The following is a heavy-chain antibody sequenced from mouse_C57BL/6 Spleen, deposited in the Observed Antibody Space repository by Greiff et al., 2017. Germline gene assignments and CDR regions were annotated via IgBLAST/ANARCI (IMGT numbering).Heavy chain of an antibody. V-gene: IGHV1-64*01. CDR2: IHPNSGST. CDR1: GYAFSSSW. D-gene: IGHD1-1*01. CDR3: AIYDGSSPYYFDY. Sequence: VQLQQSGPELVKPGASVKISCKASGYAFSSSWMNWVKQRPGQGLEWIGMIHPNSGSTNYNEKFKSKATLTVDKSSSTAYMQLSSLTSEDSAVYYCAIYDGSSPYYFDYWGQGTTLTVSS. J-gene: IGHJ2*01.